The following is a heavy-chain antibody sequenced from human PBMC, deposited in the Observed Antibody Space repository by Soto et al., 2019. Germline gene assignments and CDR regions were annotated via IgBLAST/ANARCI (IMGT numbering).Heavy chain of an antibody. CDR3: AKDIVVVVAATRGSNYYYYYGMDV. CDR1: GFTFSSYG. D-gene: IGHD2-15*01. Sequence: ESGGGVVQPGRSLRLSCAASGFTFSSYGMHWVRQAPGKGLEWVAVISYDGSNKYYADSVKGRFTISRDNSKNTLYLQMNSLRAEDTAVYYCAKDIVVVVAATRGSNYYYYYGMDVWGQGTTVTVSS. V-gene: IGHV3-30*18. J-gene: IGHJ6*01. CDR2: ISYDGSNK.